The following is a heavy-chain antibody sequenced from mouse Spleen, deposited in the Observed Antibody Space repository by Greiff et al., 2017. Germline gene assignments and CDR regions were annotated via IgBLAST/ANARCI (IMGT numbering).Heavy chain of an antibody. D-gene: IGHD1-1*02. CDR2: IYPRSGNT. CDR3: AREGDYGAMDY. J-gene: IGHJ4*01. CDR1: GYTFTSYG. V-gene: IGHV1-81*01. Sequence: QVQLQQPGAELARPGASVKLSCKASGYTFTSYGIRWVKQRPGQGLEWIGEIYPRSGNTYYNEKFKGKATLTADKSSSTAYMELRSLTSEDSAVYFCAREGDYGAMDYWGQGTSVTVSS.